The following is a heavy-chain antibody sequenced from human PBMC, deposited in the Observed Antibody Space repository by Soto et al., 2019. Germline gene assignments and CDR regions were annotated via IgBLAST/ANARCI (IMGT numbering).Heavy chain of an antibody. CDR1: GYTFTSYD. CDR2: MNPNSGNT. Sequence: QVQLVQSGAEVKKPGASVRVSCKASGYTFTSYDINWVRQATGQGLEWMGWMNPNSGNTGYAQKFQGXXTXTXXTPISTAYIEPGSLRSEDTAGYYCAGEGTIRGDDYWGQGTLVTVCS. J-gene: IGHJ4*02. D-gene: IGHD2-2*02. V-gene: IGHV1-8*01. CDR3: AGEGTIRGDDY.